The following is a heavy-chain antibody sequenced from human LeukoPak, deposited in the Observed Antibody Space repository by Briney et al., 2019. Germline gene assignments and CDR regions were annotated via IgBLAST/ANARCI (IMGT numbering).Heavy chain of an antibody. Sequence: SETLSLTCAVYGASYNAYYWSWIRQPPGKGLEWIGDIDHRGTATYNPSLKSRLTISADASKDQFSLKLNSVTDADTAVYYCAVGITILGVAASFDSWGQGNLVIVSS. CDR2: IDHRGTA. V-gene: IGHV4-34*01. D-gene: IGHD3-3*01. J-gene: IGHJ4*02. CDR3: AVGITILGVAASFDS. CDR1: GASYNAYY.